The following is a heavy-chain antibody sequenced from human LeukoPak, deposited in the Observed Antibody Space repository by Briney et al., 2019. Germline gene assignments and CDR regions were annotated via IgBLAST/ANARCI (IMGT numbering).Heavy chain of an antibody. V-gene: IGHV4-4*02. Sequence: SETLSLTCTVSGGSISSNWWSWVRQPPGKRLEWIGEINHSGSTNYNPSLKSRVTISVDKSKNQFSLKLSSVTAADTAVYYCARNFWFDPWSQGTLVTVSS. CDR1: GGSISSNW. CDR2: INHSGST. J-gene: IGHJ5*02. CDR3: ARNFWFDP.